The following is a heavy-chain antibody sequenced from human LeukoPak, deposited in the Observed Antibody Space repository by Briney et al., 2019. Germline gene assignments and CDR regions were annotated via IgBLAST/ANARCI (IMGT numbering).Heavy chain of an antibody. J-gene: IGHJ4*02. CDR1: GGSISSSSYY. V-gene: IGHV4-39*01. CDR3: VIYSGWGATIDY. D-gene: IGHD6-19*01. CDR2: IYYSGST. Sequence: SETLSLTCTVSGGSISSSSYYWGWIRQPPGKGLEWIGSIYYSGSTYYNPALESRVTISVDTSKNQFYLKLSAVAAADTAVHYCVIYSGWGATIDYWGQGTLVTVSS.